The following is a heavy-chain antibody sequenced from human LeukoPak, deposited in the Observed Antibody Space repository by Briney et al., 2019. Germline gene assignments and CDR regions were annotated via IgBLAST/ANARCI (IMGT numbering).Heavy chain of an antibody. CDR3: ARDVDYANPRHDY. Sequence: PGRSLRLSCAPSGFTFDDYAMHWVRQAPGEGLEWVANINLDGSQKYYADSLKGRFTISRDNAKNSLYLQMSSLRAEDTAVYYCARDVDYANPRHDYWGQGTLVTVSS. D-gene: IGHD4/OR15-4a*01. J-gene: IGHJ4*02. CDR2: INLDGSQK. CDR1: GFTFDDYA. V-gene: IGHV3-7*01.